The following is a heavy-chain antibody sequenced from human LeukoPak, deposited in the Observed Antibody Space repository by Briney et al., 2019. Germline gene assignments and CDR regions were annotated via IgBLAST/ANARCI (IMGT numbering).Heavy chain of an antibody. CDR1: GGSISSSSYY. V-gene: IGHV4-39*07. CDR3: ARGRGIAVADYFDY. D-gene: IGHD6-19*01. Sequence: SETLSLTCTVSGGSISSSSYYWGWIRQPPGKGLEWIGSIYYSGSTYYNPSLKSRVTISVDTSKNQFSLKLSSVTAADTAVYYCARGRGIAVADYFDYWGQGTLVTVSS. J-gene: IGHJ4*02. CDR2: IYYSGST.